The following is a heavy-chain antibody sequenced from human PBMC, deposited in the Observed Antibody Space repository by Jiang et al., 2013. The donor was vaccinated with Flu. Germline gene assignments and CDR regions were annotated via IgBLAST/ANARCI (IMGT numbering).Heavy chain of an antibody. Sequence: GSGLVKPSDTLSLTCSVSLHSINDDNSWWGWVRQAPGKGLECLGYLFFDGKTYYNPSLERRLHMSVDGAENEFSLKLYSVTAADTAVYYCVRSRGYGFGRFAYSYGIGVWGQGTTVLVS. CDR3: VRSRGYGFGRFAYSYGIGV. CDR1: LHSINDDNSW. CDR2: LFFDGKT. V-gene: IGHV4-28*01. J-gene: IGHJ6*02. D-gene: IGHD5-18*01.